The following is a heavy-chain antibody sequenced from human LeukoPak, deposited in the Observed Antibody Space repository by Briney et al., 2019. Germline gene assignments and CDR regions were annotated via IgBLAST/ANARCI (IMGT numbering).Heavy chain of an antibody. D-gene: IGHD3-16*01. CDR3: ARVSERGWNWRSGYFDY. Sequence: PSETLSLTCTVSGGSISSYYWSWIRQPPGKGLEWIGYIYYSGSTNYNPSLKSRVTISVDTSKNQFSLKLSSVTAADTAVYYCARVSERGWNWRSGYFDYWGQGTLVTVSS. CDR2: IYYSGST. J-gene: IGHJ4*02. CDR1: GGSISSYY. V-gene: IGHV4-59*01.